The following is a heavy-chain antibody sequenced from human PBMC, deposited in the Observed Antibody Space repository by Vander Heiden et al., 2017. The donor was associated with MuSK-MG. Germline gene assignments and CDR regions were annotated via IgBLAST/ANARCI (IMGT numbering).Heavy chain of an antibody. J-gene: IGHJ5*02. CDR1: GFTLSSYS. D-gene: IGHD6-13*01. V-gene: IGHV3-48*01. CDR2: ISSSSSTI. Sequence: EVQLVESGGGLVQPGGSLGLSCAAAGFTLSSYSMNWVRQAPGKGLEWVSYISSSSSTIYYADAVKGRFTISRDNAKNSMYLQMNSMRAEDTAVYYCARGSSSWYGWFDPWGQGTLVTVSS. CDR3: ARGSSSWYGWFDP.